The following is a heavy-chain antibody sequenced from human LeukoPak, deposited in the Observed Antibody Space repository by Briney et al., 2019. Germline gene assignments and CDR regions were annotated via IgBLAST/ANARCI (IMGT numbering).Heavy chain of an antibody. V-gene: IGHV1-24*01. Sequence: GASVKVSCKVSGYTLTGLSMHWVRQAPGKGLEWMGGFDPEDGETIYAQKFQGRVTMTEDTSTDTAYMELSSLRSEDTAVYYCATDDGHYYDTSGAFDIWGQGTMVTVSS. CDR3: ATDDGHYYDTSGAFDI. CDR2: FDPEDGET. J-gene: IGHJ3*02. D-gene: IGHD3-22*01. CDR1: GYTLTGLS.